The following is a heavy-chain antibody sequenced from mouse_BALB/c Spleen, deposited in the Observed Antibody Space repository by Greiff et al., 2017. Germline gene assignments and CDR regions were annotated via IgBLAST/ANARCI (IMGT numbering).Heavy chain of an antibody. V-gene: IGHV14-3*02. D-gene: IGHD1-1*02. CDR3: AQTIYAMDY. CDR2: IDPANGNT. Sequence: VQLQQSGAELVKPGASVKLSCTASGFNIKDTSMHWVKQRPEQGLEWIGRIDPANGNTKYDPKFQGKATITADTSSNTAYLQLSSLTSEDTAVYYCAQTIYAMDYWGQGTSVTVSS. J-gene: IGHJ4*01. CDR1: GFNIKDTS.